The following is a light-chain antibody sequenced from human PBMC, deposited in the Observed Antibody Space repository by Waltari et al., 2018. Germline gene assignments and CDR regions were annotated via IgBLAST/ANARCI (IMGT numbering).Light chain of an antibody. Sequence: AIRMTQSPSSFSASTGDRVTITCRASQGISSYLAWYQQKPGRGPKLLMSAASTLHSGVPSRFTGSGSGTDFSLTIDCLQSDDVATYDCQQYYTYPRTFGQGTKVEIK. V-gene: IGKV1-8*01. CDR2: AAS. CDR1: QGISSY. CDR3: QQYYTYPRT. J-gene: IGKJ1*01.